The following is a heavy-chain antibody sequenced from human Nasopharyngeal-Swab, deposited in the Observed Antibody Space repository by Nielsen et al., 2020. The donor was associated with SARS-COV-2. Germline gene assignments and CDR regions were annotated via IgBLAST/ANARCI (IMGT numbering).Heavy chain of an antibody. V-gene: IGHV4-59*02. CDR3: AGWRNRRGYSYALGSYYGMDV. D-gene: IGHD5-18*01. Sequence: SETLSLTCTVSGGSVSSYYWRWIRQPPGKGLEWIGSIYYSGSTNYNPSLKSRVTISVDTSKNQFSLKLSSVTAADTAVYYCAGWRNRRGYSYALGSYYGMDVWGQGTTVTVSS. CDR1: GGSVSSYY. CDR2: IYYSGST. J-gene: IGHJ6*02.